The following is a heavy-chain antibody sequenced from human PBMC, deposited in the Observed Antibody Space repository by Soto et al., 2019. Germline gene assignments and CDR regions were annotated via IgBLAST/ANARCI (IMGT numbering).Heavy chain of an antibody. CDR1: GYTFTSHD. J-gene: IGHJ4*02. V-gene: IGHV1-8*01. D-gene: IGHD4-17*01. Sequence: QVQLVQSGAEVKKSGASVKVSCKASGYTFTSHDINWVRQATGQGLEWMGWMNPNSGNTGYAQKFQGRVTMTRNTSISTAYMELSSLRSEDSAVYYCARCDYGDYARFDSWGQGTLVTVSS. CDR2: MNPNSGNT. CDR3: ARCDYGDYARFDS.